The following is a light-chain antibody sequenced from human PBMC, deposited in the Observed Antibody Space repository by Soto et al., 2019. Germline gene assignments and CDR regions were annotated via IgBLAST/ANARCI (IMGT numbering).Light chain of an antibody. J-gene: IGKJ4*01. Sequence: DIQMTQSPSTLSASVGDRVTITCRASQSVRSELAWYQQKPGKAPKLLIYKASNLDSGVSPRFSGSGSGTEFTLTVSSLQPDDFATYYCLQYDSYPLTFGGGTKAEIK. CDR2: KAS. CDR3: LQYDSYPLT. V-gene: IGKV1-5*03. CDR1: QSVRSE.